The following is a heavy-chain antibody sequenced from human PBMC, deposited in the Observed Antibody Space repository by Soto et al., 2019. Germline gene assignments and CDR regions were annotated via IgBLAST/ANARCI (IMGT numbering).Heavy chain of an antibody. CDR1: GYTFTSYG. J-gene: IGHJ4*02. CDR2: ISAYNGNT. D-gene: IGHD6-19*01. V-gene: IGHV1-18*01. CDR3: ARDHLVVAAATFDY. Sequence: GASVKVCCKASGYTFTSYGISWVRQAPGQGLEWMGWISAYNGNTNYAQKFQGRVTMTTDTSTSTAYMELRSLRSDDTAMYYCARDHLVVAAATFDYWGRGTLVTVSS.